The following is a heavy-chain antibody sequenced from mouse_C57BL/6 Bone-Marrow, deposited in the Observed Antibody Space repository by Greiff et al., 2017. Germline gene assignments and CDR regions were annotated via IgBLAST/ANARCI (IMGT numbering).Heavy chain of an antibody. CDR3: ERRRAFYYGNFYYAMDY. D-gene: IGHD2-1*01. Sequence: QVQLQQSGAELARPGASVKLSCKASGYTFTSYGISWVKQRTGQGLEWIGEIYPRSGNTYYNEKFKGKATLTSDKSSSTASIVLRSLTSEDSAVYCGERRRAFYYGNFYYAMDYWGQGTSVTVSS. CDR2: IYPRSGNT. J-gene: IGHJ4*01. CDR1: GYTFTSYG. V-gene: IGHV1-81*01.